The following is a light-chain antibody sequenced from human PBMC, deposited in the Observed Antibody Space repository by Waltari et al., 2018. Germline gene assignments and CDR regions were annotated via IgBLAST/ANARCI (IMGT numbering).Light chain of an antibody. Sequence: TQSQDTLSVSPGERATLSCRASHNVGSHLAWYQLKPGQFPRLLISCASPRATGVPARFSGSGSGTEFTLTISSLQSEDFAVYYCQQYNNFPPAFGQGTKV. CDR1: HNVGSH. CDR3: QQYNNFPPA. CDR2: CAS. V-gene: IGKV3-15*01. J-gene: IGKJ1*01.